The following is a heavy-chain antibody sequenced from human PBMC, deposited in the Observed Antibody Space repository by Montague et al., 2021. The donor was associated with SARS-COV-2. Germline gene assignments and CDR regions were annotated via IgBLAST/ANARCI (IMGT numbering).Heavy chain of an antibody. J-gene: IGHJ4*02. D-gene: IGHD3/OR15-3a*01. Sequence: SETLSLTCAVSGDSISSSNWWSWVRQPPGKGLEWIGEIYHGGSTNYNPSLNSRVTMSIDESRNQLSLSLSSLTAADTAVYYCAKLDGLGYWGQGTLVAVSS. CDR2: IYHGGST. CDR1: GDSISSSNW. V-gene: IGHV4-4*02. CDR3: AKLDGLGY.